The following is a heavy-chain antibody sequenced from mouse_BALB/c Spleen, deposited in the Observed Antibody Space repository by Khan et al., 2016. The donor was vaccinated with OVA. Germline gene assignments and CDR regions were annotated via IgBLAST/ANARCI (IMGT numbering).Heavy chain of an antibody. V-gene: IGHV5-17*02. D-gene: IGHD1-1*01. Sequence: EVNVVESGGGLVQPGGSRKLSCAASGFTFSSYGMHWVRQAPERGLEWVAYISGDSNTIYYADTVKGRFTISRDNPRNTLFLQMTSLMSEDTAMYYCATSYFYVYYFDYWGPGTTLTVSS. CDR1: GFTFSSYG. CDR2: ISGDSNTI. J-gene: IGHJ2*01. CDR3: ATSYFYVYYFDY.